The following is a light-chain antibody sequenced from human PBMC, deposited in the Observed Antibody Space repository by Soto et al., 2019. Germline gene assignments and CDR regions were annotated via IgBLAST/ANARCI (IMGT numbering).Light chain of an antibody. V-gene: IGKV1-39*01. CDR2: AAS. J-gene: IGKJ1*01. CDR1: QSISSY. CDR3: QQSYSTPPWT. Sequence: DIQMTQSPSSLSASVGDRVTITCRASQSISSYLNWYQQKPGKAPKLLIYAASSLQSGVPSRFSGSESGTDFTLTISSLQPEEFATYYCQQSYSTPPWTFGQGTKVEIK.